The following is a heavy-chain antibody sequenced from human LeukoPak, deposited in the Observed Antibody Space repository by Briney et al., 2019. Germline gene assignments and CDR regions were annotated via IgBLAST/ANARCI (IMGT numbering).Heavy chain of an antibody. CDR1: GGSISSYY. Sequence: PSETLSLTCTVSGGSISSYYWSWIRQPPGKGLEWIGSIYYSGSTYYNPSLKSRVTISVDTSKNQFSLKLSSVTAADTAVYYCAREHRGSSWYLDSYGMDVWGQGTTVTVSS. J-gene: IGHJ6*02. V-gene: IGHV4-59*12. CDR2: IYYSGST. CDR3: AREHRGSSWYLDSYGMDV. D-gene: IGHD6-13*01.